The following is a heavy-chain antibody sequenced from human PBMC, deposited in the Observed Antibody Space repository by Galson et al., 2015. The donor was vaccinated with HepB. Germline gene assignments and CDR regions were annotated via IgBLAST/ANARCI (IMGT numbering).Heavy chain of an antibody. D-gene: IGHD1-14*01. Sequence: SVKVSCKASGYNFTNYAMNWVRQAPGQGLEWMGLINTNTGNPTYAQDFTGRFVFSLDTSVSTAYLQISSLKAEDTAVYYCARDGARRVYNWFDPWGQGTLVTISS. V-gene: IGHV7-4-1*02. J-gene: IGHJ5*02. CDR3: ARDGARRVYNWFDP. CDR1: GYNFTNYA. CDR2: INTNTGNP.